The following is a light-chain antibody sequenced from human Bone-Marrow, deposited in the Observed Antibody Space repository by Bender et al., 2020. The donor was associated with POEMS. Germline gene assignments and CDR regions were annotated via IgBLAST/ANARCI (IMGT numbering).Light chain of an antibody. V-gene: IGLV1-36*01. CDR2: YDD. CDR1: SSNIGNHG. J-gene: IGLJ3*02. Sequence: QSVVTQPPSLSEAPRQRVTISCSGSSSNIGNHGVNWYQQLPGAAPKLLSYYDDLLTPGVSDRFAASKSGTSASLAISELQSEDEALNYWSDWDDSLSGWVFGGGTKLTVL. CDR3: SDWDDSLSGWV.